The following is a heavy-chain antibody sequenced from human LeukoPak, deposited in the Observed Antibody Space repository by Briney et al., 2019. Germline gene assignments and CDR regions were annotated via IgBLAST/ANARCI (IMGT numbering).Heavy chain of an antibody. Sequence: PGGSLRLSCAASGFTFSSYNMNWVRQTPGKGLEWVSSISSSSSFIYYADSLKGRFTISRDNAKNSLYLQMNSLRAEDTAVYYCARDVPIAADGVIRLDAFDIWGQGTVVTVSS. D-gene: IGHD6-13*01. V-gene: IGHV3-21*01. J-gene: IGHJ3*02. CDR1: GFTFSSYN. CDR3: ARDVPIAADGVIRLDAFDI. CDR2: ISSSSSFI.